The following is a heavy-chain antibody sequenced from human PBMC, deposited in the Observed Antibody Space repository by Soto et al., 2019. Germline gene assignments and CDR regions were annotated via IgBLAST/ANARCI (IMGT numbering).Heavy chain of an antibody. CDR3: ARPFRGVYEIRWFDS. V-gene: IGHV3-30-3*01. Sequence: QVQLVESGGGVVQPGRSLRLSCAASGFTFSSYAMHWVRQAPGKGLEWVAVISYDGSNKYYADSVKGRFTISRDNSKNTLYLQMNSLRAEDTAVDYCARPFRGVYEIRWFDSWGQGTLVTVSS. CDR1: GFTFSSYA. J-gene: IGHJ5*01. D-gene: IGHD5-12*01. CDR2: ISYDGSNK.